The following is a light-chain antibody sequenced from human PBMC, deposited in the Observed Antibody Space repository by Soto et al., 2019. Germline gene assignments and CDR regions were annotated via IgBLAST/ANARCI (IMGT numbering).Light chain of an antibody. CDR1: QSVSSN. CDR2: DAS. CDR3: QQYNHWPRT. Sequence: IVIRQSQATLSVSPGEMAIFSVRASQSVSSNLAWYQQRPGQAPRLLIYDASTRATGIPSRFSGSGSGTEFTLTISSLQSEDFAVYCCQQYNHWPRTFGRGTKVDIK. V-gene: IGKV3-15*01. J-gene: IGKJ1*01.